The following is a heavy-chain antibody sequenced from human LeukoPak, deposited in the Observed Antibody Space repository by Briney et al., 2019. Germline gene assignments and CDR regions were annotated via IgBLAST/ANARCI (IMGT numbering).Heavy chain of an antibody. J-gene: IGHJ4*02. CDR2: IKTDGSAK. CDR3: ARDPESQKGRDGLDY. V-gene: IGHV3-7*01. Sequence: GGSLRLSCVASGFSFSDYGMSWVRQAPGKGLEWVASIKTDGSAKYCVDSLKGRFTISRDNAKNSLYLQMNNLRAEDTAVYYCARDPESQKGRDGLDYWGQGSLVTVAS. CDR1: GFSFSDYG. D-gene: IGHD1-14*01.